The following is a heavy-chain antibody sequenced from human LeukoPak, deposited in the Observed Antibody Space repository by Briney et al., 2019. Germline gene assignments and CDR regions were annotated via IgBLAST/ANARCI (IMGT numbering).Heavy chain of an antibody. CDR1: GFSINSYD. CDR2: ISPKSDFI. D-gene: IGHD3-9*01. Sequence: GGSLRLSCTASGFSINSYDMNWVRQAPGKGLEWVSSISPKSDFIYYSDSVRGRFTISRDSADNSLYLQMNSLRAEDTAVYYYARADCSASTCYLRRSWFAPWGQGTLVTVSS. V-gene: IGHV3-21*01. CDR3: ARADCSASTCYLRRSWFAP. J-gene: IGHJ5*02.